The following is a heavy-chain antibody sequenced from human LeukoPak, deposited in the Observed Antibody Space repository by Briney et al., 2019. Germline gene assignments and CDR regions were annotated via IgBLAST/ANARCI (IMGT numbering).Heavy chain of an antibody. CDR2: INPNSGGT. D-gene: IGHD6-19*01. J-gene: IGHJ4*02. CDR1: GYTFTGYY. CDR3: ARDLKMVAVAAPDY. Sequence: ASVKVSCKASGYTFTGYYMHWVRQAPGQGLEWMGWINPNSGGTNYAQKFQGRVTMTRDTPISTAYMELSRLRSDDTAVYYCARDLKMVAVAAPDYWGQGTLVTVSS. V-gene: IGHV1-2*02.